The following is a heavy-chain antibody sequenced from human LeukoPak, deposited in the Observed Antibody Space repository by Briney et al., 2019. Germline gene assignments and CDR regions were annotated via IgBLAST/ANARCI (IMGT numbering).Heavy chain of an antibody. CDR1: GYTFTSFG. J-gene: IGHJ6*03. D-gene: IGHD3-16*01. Sequence: GASVKVSCKASGYTFTSFGINWVRQATGQGLEWMGWMNPNSGNTGYAQKFQGRVTITRNTSISTAYMELSSLRSEDTAVYYCARGPIMRKGDYYYYYMDVWGKGTTVTVSS. CDR2: MNPNSGNT. CDR3: ARGPIMRKGDYYYYYMDV. V-gene: IGHV1-8*03.